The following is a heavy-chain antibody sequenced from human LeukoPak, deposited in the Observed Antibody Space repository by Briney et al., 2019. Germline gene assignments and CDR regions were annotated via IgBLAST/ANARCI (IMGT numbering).Heavy chain of an antibody. Sequence: SETLSLTCTVSGGSVRSSLNYWGWIRQPPGKGLEWIGNTYYTGSTYSNPTLKSRLTMSVDTSKNQFSLKLSSVTAADTAVYYCARLTKGRYFDYIFDYWGQGTLLTVSS. CDR3: ARLTKGRYFDYIFDY. D-gene: IGHD3-9*01. CDR1: GGSVRSSLNY. V-gene: IGHV4-39*01. J-gene: IGHJ4*02. CDR2: TYYTGST.